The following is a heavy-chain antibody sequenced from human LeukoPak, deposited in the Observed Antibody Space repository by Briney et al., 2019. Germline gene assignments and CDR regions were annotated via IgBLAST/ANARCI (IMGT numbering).Heavy chain of an antibody. J-gene: IGHJ4*02. CDR1: GGSFSGYY. CDR3: ARAPRFRSSDYGSGSYSKTFDY. D-gene: IGHD3-10*01. CDR2: INHSGST. V-gene: IGHV4-34*01. Sequence: SETLSLTSAVYGGSFSGYYWSWIRQPPGKGLEWIGEINHSGSTNYNPSLKSRVTISVDTSKNQFSLKLSSVTAADTAVYYCARAPRFRSSDYGSGSYSKTFDYWGQGTLVTVSS.